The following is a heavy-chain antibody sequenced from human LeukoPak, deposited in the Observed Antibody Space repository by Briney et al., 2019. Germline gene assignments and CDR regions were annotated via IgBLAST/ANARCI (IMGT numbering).Heavy chain of an antibody. CDR2: IRSTIYGGTT. CDR1: GFNFGDFA. V-gene: IGHV3-49*04. D-gene: IGHD6-13*01. Sequence: GGSLRLSCTVSGFNFGDFAMSWVRQAPGKGLEWLGFIRSTIYGGTTDYAASVKGRFTISRDDSKSIAYLQMNSLRAEDTAVYYCAKDLGPWAAAGRTTDYWGQGTLVTVSS. J-gene: IGHJ4*02. CDR3: AKDLGPWAAAGRTTDY.